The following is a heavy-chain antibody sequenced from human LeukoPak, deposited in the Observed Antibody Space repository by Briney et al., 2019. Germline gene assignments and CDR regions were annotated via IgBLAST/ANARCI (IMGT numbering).Heavy chain of an antibody. V-gene: IGHV1-2*02. D-gene: IGHD2-15*01. CDR3: AKDAGKLNFGDY. CDR1: GYAISDYY. CDR2: INTNRGET. Sequence: ASVKVSCKASGYAISDYYMHWVRQAPGQGLEWMGWINTNRGETNYAQQFQGRVTLTRDTSINTAYMELNWLRSDDTAVYYCAKDAGKLNFGDYWGQGTLVTVSS. J-gene: IGHJ4*02.